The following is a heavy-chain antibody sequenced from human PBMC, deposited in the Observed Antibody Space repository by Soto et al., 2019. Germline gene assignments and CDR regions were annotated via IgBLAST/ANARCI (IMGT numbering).Heavy chain of an antibody. CDR3: ARDLAWKRGKVGRYYYGMDV. Sequence: VQLLESGGGVVQPGGSLRLSCVASGFNFKKFAMAWVRQAAGEGLEWVSGISCCGGSVSYAYSVKGRFSIARDDSKNTVSLQLNSLRVEDTAVYYCARDLAWKRGKVGRYYYGMDVWGQGTTVTVSS. V-gene: IGHV3-23*01. CDR1: GFNFKKFA. J-gene: IGHJ6*02. D-gene: IGHD1-1*01. CDR2: ISCCGGSV.